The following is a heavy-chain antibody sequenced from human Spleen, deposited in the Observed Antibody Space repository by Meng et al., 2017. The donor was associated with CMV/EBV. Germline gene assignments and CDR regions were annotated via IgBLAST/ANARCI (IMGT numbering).Heavy chain of an antibody. CDR1: GFTFDDFA. D-gene: IGHD3-22*01. V-gene: IGHV3-9*01. CDR2: ISGNTGFI. Sequence: GGSLRLSCTASGFTFDDFAMHWVRQTPGEGLEWVSGISGNTGFIGYADSVKGRFTISRDNAKKSVYLQMNRLRVEDTAVYYCARDPWASDSSGFDYWGQGALVTVSS. J-gene: IGHJ4*02. CDR3: ARDPWASDSSGFDY.